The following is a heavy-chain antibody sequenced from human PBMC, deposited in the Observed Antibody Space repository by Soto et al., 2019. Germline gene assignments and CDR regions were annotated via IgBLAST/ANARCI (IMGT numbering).Heavy chain of an antibody. V-gene: IGHV3-23*01. Sequence: GGSLRLSCADTGFSFSSYGMSWVRQAPGKGLEWVSVISGSGGSTYYADSVKGRFTIPRDKSKNTVYLQMNSLRAADTAIYYCAKDAVPYYYGSGSYYNPYYFDYWGQGTLVTVSS. D-gene: IGHD3-10*01. CDR2: ISGSGGST. CDR1: GFSFSSYG. J-gene: IGHJ4*02. CDR3: AKDAVPYYYGSGSYYNPYYFDY.